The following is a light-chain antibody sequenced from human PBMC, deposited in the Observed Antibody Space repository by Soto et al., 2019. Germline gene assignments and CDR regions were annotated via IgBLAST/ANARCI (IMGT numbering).Light chain of an antibody. CDR1: QSVSSS. J-gene: IGKJ4*01. CDR2: GIS. CDR3: QQYNNWPLT. Sequence: EIVMTQSPATLSVSPGERATLSCRASQSVSSSLAWYQQKPGQAPRLLIYGISTRATGLPGRFSGSGSGTEFTLTISSLQSEDLAVYYCQQYNNWPLTFGEGTKGEIK. V-gene: IGKV3-15*01.